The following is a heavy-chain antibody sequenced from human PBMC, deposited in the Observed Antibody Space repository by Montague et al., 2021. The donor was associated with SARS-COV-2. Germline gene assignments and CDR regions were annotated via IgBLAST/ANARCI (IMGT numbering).Heavy chain of an antibody. Sequence: SETLSLTCTVSGGSISSRSYYWGWIRQPPGKGLEWIGSIYYSGSTYYNPSLKSRVTISVDTSKNQFSLKLSSVTAADTAVYYCARLRGDYGGTYDTFDIWGQGITVTVSS. V-gene: IGHV4-39*01. CDR3: ARLRGDYGGTYDTFDI. J-gene: IGHJ3*02. CDR2: IYYSGST. CDR1: GGSISSRSYY. D-gene: IGHD4-23*01.